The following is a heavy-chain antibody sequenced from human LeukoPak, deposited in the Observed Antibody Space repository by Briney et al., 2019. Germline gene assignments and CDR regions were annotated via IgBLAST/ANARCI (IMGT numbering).Heavy chain of an antibody. Sequence: ASVKVSCKVSGYTLTELSMHWVRQAPGKGLEWMGGFDPEDGETIYAQKFQGRVTITADESTSTAYMELSSLRSEDTAVYYCAQVRSSSWYSDYWGQGTLVTVSS. CDR3: AQVRSSSWYSDY. CDR2: FDPEDGET. CDR1: GYTLTELS. J-gene: IGHJ4*02. V-gene: IGHV1-24*01. D-gene: IGHD6-13*01.